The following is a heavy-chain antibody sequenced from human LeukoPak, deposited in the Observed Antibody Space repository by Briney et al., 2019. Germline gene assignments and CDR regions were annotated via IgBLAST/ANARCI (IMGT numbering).Heavy chain of an antibody. CDR1: GGSISSSNW. CDR3: ARILAYCGGDCYSLSPYYHYYGMDV. CDR2: IYHSGST. D-gene: IGHD2-21*02. J-gene: IGHJ6*02. Sequence: SGTLSLTCAVSGGSISSSNWWSWVRQPPGKGLEWIGEIYHSGSTNYNPSLKGRVAISVDKSKNQFSLKLSSVTAADTAVYYCARILAYCGGDCYSLSPYYHYYGMDVWGQGTTVTVSS. V-gene: IGHV4-4*02.